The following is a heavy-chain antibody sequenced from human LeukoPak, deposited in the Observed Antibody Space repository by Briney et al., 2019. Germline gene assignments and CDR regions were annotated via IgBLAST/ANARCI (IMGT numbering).Heavy chain of an antibody. CDR2: IYTSGTP. J-gene: IGHJ4*02. Sequence: SETLSLTCTVSGGSISSGTYYWTWIRQPAGKGLEWIGRIYTSGTPNYNPSLKSRVTISMDTSKNQFPLRLSSVTAADTAVYYCARELDYYDSSGYSTFDYWGQGTLVTVSS. D-gene: IGHD3-22*01. V-gene: IGHV4-61*02. CDR1: GGSISSGTYY. CDR3: ARELDYYDSSGYSTFDY.